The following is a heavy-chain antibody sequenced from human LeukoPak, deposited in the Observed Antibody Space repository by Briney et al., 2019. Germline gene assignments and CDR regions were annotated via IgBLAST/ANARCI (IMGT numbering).Heavy chain of an antibody. D-gene: IGHD3-16*02. CDR2: INGSGVST. Sequence: GGSQRLSCAASGFTFSSYAMSWVRQAPGNGLEWVSAINGSGVSTYYADSVKGRFTISRDNSKNTLYLQMNSLRAEDTAVYYCAKIYDYIWGSYRYTESFAFDIWGQGTMVTVSS. CDR3: AKIYDYIWGSYRYTESFAFDI. J-gene: IGHJ3*02. CDR1: GFTFSSYA. V-gene: IGHV3-23*01.